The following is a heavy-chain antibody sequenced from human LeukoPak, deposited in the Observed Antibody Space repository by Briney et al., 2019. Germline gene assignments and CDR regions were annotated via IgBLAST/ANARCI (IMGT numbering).Heavy chain of an antibody. CDR1: GFIFRSCA. D-gene: IGHD6-19*01. CDR2: ISGSGGST. J-gene: IGHJ4*02. CDR3: AKDCGYSSGWPHFDY. V-gene: IGHV3-23*01. Sequence: PGGSLRLSCAASGFIFRSCAMSWARGATGRGLEGVSAISGSGGSTYYADSVKGRFTISRDNSKNTLYLQMNSLRAEDTAVYYCAKDCGYSSGWPHFDYWGQGTLVTVSS.